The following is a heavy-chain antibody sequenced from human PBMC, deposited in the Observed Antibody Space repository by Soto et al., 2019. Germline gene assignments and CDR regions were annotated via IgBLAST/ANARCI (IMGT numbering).Heavy chain of an antibody. D-gene: IGHD6-19*01. Sequence: EVQLLESGGGLVQPGGSLRLSCAASGFTFSSYAMRWVRQAPVKGLEWVSAISGSGGSTYYADSVKGRFTISRDNSKNTLYLQMNSLRAEETAVYYCARRGSGGYYDYWGQGTLVTLSS. CDR2: ISGSGGST. CDR1: GFTFSSYA. CDR3: ARRGSGGYYDY. J-gene: IGHJ4*02. V-gene: IGHV3-23*01.